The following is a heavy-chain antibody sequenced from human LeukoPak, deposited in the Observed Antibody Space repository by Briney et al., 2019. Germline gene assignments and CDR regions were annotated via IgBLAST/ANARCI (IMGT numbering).Heavy chain of an antibody. V-gene: IGHV3-33*06. J-gene: IGHJ3*01. D-gene: IGHD3-10*01. CDR1: GFTFSSYG. Sequence: GGSLRLTCAASGFTFSSYGMHWVRQAPGKGLEWVAVIWYDGSNKYYADSVKGRFTISRDNSKNTLYLQMNSLRAEDTAVYYCAKDPMVRGVIPHAFAVWDQVTMVTVSS. CDR2: IWYDGSNK. CDR3: AKDPMVRGVIPHAFAV.